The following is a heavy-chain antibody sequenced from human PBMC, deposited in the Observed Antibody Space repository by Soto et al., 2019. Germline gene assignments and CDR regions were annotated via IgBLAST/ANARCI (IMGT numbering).Heavy chain of an antibody. J-gene: IGHJ6*02. Sequence: QVQLVQSGAEVKKPGASVKVSCRASGYTFTSFHFHWVRQAPGHGLEWMGLINPSGGYTNYAQKFQDRVNMTRDTSTSTAYMELSSLRSEDTAVYFCARAYGHGKYYNSLDVWGQGTTVTVSS. D-gene: IGHD3-10*01. CDR3: ARAYGHGKYYNSLDV. CDR1: GYTFTSFH. CDR2: INPSGGYT. V-gene: IGHV1-46*01.